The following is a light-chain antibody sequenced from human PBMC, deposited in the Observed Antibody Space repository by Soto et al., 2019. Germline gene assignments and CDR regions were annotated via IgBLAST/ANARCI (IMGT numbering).Light chain of an antibody. CDR1: QGISNH. CDR2: GAF. CDR3: QKYNGAPRT. Sequence: DLQMTQSPSSLSASVGDRVTITCRASQGISNHVAWYQQKPGKVPNLLIYGAFTLQSGVPSRFSGSGSWTDFTLTISSLQPDDFATYYFQKYNGAPRTFGQGTKVEFK. J-gene: IGKJ1*01. V-gene: IGKV1-27*01.